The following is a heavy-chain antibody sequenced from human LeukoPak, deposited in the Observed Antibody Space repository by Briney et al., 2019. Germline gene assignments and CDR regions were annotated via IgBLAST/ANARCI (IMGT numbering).Heavy chain of an antibody. V-gene: IGHV4-38-2*02. CDR2: IYYSGST. CDR1: GYSISSGYY. D-gene: IGHD4-17*01. Sequence: SETLSLTCTASGYSISSGYYWGWIRQPPGKGLEWIGSIYYSGSTYYNPSLKSRVTISVDTSKNQFSLKLSSVTAADTAVYYCARGGDYRSWYFDLWGRGTLVTVTS. CDR3: ARGGDYRSWYFDL. J-gene: IGHJ2*01.